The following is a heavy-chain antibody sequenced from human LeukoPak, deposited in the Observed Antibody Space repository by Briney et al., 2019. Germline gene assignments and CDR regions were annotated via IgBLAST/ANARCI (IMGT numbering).Heavy chain of an antibody. CDR3: ARLGYSSGWHNWFDP. J-gene: IGHJ5*02. Sequence: APVKVSCKASGYTFTSYGISWVRQAPGQGLEWMGWISAYNGNTNYAQKLQGRVTMTTDTSTSTAYMELRSLRSDDTAVYYCARLGYSSGWHNWFDPWGQGTLVTVSS. CDR2: ISAYNGNT. D-gene: IGHD6-19*01. CDR1: GYTFTSYG. V-gene: IGHV1-18*01.